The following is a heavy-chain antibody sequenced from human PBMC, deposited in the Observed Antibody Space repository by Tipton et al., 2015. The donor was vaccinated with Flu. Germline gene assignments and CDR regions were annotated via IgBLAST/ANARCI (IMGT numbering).Heavy chain of an antibody. J-gene: IGHJ4*02. Sequence: LRLSCSVSGDSISSFYWSWIRQPPGKGLEWIAYISNSGSSNYNPSLKSRITVSVDTSKNQFSLHVTSVTAADTAVYYCVREYGTMDYWGQGRLVTVSS. CDR2: ISNSGSS. CDR1: GDSISSFY. CDR3: VREYGTMDY. D-gene: IGHD1-1*01. V-gene: IGHV4-59*12.